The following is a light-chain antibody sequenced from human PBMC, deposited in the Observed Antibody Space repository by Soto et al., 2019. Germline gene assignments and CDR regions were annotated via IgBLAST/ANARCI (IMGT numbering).Light chain of an antibody. CDR2: WAS. CDR1: QSVLSTSNNENF. Sequence: DFVMTQSPDSLAVSLGDRATINCKSSQSVLSTSNNENFLAWFQQKPGQPPKLLISWASTRESGVTDRFSGSGSGTDFTLTISTLQAEDVAVYYCQQYHSYPITFGQGTRLEIK. CDR3: QQYHSYPIT. J-gene: IGKJ5*01. V-gene: IGKV4-1*01.